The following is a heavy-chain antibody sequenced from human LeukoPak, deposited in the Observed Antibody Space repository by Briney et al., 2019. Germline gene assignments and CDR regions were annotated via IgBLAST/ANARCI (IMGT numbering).Heavy chain of an antibody. V-gene: IGHV4-59*08. CDR2: IYYSGST. J-gene: IGHJ6*02. CDR1: GGSIGSYY. Sequence: PSETLSLTCSVSGGSIGSYYCSWIRQPPGKGLEWIGYIYYSGSTNYNPSLKSRVYISVDTSKNQFSLKLSSVTAADTAVYYCARHESRRQGMDVWGQGTTVTVSS. CDR3: ARHESRRQGMDV.